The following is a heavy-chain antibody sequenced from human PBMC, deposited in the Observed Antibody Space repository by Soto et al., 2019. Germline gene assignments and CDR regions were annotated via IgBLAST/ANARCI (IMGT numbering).Heavy chain of an antibody. CDR2: ISSSGSTI. J-gene: IGHJ6*03. CDR1: GFTFSDYY. V-gene: IGHV3-11*01. D-gene: IGHD6-6*01. Sequence: GGSLRLSCAASGFTFSDYYMSWIRQAPGKGLEWVSYISSSGSTIYYADSVKGRFTISRDNAKNSLYLQMNSLRAEDTAVYYCASNMLVYYYYYYYMDVWGKGTTVTVSS. CDR3: ASNMLVYYYYYYYMDV.